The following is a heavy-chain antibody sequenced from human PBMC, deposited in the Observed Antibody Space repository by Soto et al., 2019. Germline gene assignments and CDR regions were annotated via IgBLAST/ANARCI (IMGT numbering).Heavy chain of an antibody. J-gene: IGHJ6*02. CDR3: AKVAPSITIFGVDPGYYYGMDV. V-gene: IGHV3-23*01. Sequence: GVSLRLSCAASGFTFSSYAMSWVRQAPGKGLEWVSAISGSGGSTYYADSVKGRFTISRDNSKNTLYLQMNSLRAEDTAVYHCAKVAPSITIFGVDPGYYYGMDVWGQGTTVTVSS. D-gene: IGHD3-3*01. CDR2: ISGSGGST. CDR1: GFTFSSYA.